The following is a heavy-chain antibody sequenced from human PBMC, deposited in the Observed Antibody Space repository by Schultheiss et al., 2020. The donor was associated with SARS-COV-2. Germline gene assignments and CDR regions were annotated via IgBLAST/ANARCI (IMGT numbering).Heavy chain of an antibody. CDR1: GFTFSSYW. Sequence: GGSLRLSCAASGFTFSSYWMSWVRQAPGKGLEWVANIKQDGSEKYYVDSVKGRFTISRDNSKNSLYLQMNSLRAEDTAVYYCARDLDDYDLWSGYQHDAFDIWGQGTMVTVSS. J-gene: IGHJ3*02. CDR3: ARDLDDYDLWSGYQHDAFDI. D-gene: IGHD3-3*01. V-gene: IGHV3-7*03. CDR2: IKQDGSEK.